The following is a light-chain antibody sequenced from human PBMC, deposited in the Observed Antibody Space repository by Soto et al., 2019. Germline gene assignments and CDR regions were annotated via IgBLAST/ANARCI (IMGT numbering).Light chain of an antibody. Sequence: AIRMTQSPSSLSASTGDRVTITCRTRQSISRYLAWYQQKPAKAPKLLIYAASTLQSGVPSRFSGIGSGTDCTLSISCLQSADFATYYGQQDYSYPWTFGQGTKVVIK. J-gene: IGKJ1*01. CDR1: QSISRY. V-gene: IGKV1-8*01. CDR2: AAS. CDR3: QQDYSYPWT.